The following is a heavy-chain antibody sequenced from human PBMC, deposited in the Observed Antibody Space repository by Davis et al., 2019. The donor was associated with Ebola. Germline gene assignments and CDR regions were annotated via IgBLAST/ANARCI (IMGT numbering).Heavy chain of an antibody. J-gene: IGHJ5*02. CDR1: ESSFRDYS. CDR3: ATDADFGEYGWFDP. V-gene: IGHV3-30*01. CDR2: ISSDVSNR. D-gene: IGHD4-17*01. Sequence: GGSLRLSCVASESSFRDYSMNWVRQAPGKGLEWVAIISSDVSNRFYADSVKGRFTISRDNSKNTLYLQMNTLGPEDTATYYCATDADFGEYGWFDPWGQGTLVIVSS.